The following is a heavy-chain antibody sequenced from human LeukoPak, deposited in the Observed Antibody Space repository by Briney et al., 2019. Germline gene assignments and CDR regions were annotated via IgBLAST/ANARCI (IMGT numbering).Heavy chain of an antibody. J-gene: IGHJ6*03. D-gene: IGHD4-11*01. Sequence: SETLSLTCTVSGGSISSYYWSWIWQPPGKGLEWIGYIYYSGSTNYNPSLKSRVTISVDTSKNQFSLKLSSATAADTAVYYCARGLSTVTTFVGYYMDVWGKGTTVTVSS. CDR1: GGSISSYY. V-gene: IGHV4-59*12. CDR2: IYYSGST. CDR3: ARGLSTVTTFVGYYMDV.